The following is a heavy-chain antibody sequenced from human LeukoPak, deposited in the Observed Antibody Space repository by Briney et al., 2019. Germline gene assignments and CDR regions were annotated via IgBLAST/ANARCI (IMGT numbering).Heavy chain of an antibody. CDR2: IWYDGSNK. V-gene: IGHV3-30*02. CDR1: GFTFSSYG. J-gene: IGHJ4*02. Sequence: PGGSLRLSCAASGFTFSSYGMHWVRQAPGKGLEWVAVIWYDGSNKYYADSVKGRFTISRDNSKNTLYLQMNSLRAEDTAVYYCAKDSNDYVWGSYRYTGYFDYWGQGTLVTVSS. CDR3: AKDSNDYVWGSYRYTGYFDY. D-gene: IGHD3-16*02.